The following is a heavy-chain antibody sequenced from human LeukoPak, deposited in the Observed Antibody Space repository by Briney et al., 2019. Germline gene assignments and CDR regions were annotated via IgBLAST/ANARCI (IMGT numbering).Heavy chain of an antibody. CDR1: GDSVSSNSTA. Sequence: SQTLSLTCAISGDSVSSNSTAWNCIRQSPSRGLQWLGRTYYRSKWYNDYAVSVKGRIAINPDTSKNQFSLQLNSVTPEDTAVYYCARAKGRSPLFDYWGQGTLVTVSS. V-gene: IGHV6-1*01. D-gene: IGHD6-13*01. CDR3: ARAKGRSPLFDY. J-gene: IGHJ4*02. CDR2: TYYRSKWYN.